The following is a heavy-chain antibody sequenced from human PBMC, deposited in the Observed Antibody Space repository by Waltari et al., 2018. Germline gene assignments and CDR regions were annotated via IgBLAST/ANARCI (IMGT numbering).Heavy chain of an antibody. V-gene: IGHV3-30*02. CDR3: AKDAIAAAGTFY. CDR1: GFTFSSSG. D-gene: IGHD6-13*01. Sequence: QVQLVESGGGVVQPGGSLRLPCAASGFTFSSSGMHWVRQAPGKGLEWVAFIRYDGSNKYYADSVKGRFTISRDNSKNTLYLQMNSLRAEDTAVYYCAKDAIAAAGTFYWGQGTLVTVSS. J-gene: IGHJ4*02. CDR2: IRYDGSNK.